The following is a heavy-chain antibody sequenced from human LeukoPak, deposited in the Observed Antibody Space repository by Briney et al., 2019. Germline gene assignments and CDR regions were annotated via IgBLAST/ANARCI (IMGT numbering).Heavy chain of an antibody. V-gene: IGHV3-11*04. CDR3: ASVEYSSSPIDY. CDR1: GFTVSSNY. CDR2: ISSSGSTI. D-gene: IGHD6-6*01. Sequence: TGGSLRLSCAASGFTVSSNYMSWIRQAPGKGLEWVSYISSSGSTIYYADSVKGRFTISRDNAKNSLYLQMNSLRAEDTAVYYCASVEYSSSPIDYWGQGTLVTVSS. J-gene: IGHJ4*02.